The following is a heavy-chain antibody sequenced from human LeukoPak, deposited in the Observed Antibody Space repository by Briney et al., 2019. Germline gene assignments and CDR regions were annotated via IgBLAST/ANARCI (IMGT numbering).Heavy chain of an antibody. D-gene: IGHD5-24*01. Sequence: SQTLSLTCAISGDSVSTKSAGWNWIRQSPSRGLEWLGRTFYNSNWYSNYAASVKSRITINPDTSKNQFSLQLNSVTPEDTAVYYCARGWLQSGFDYWGQGTLVTVSS. V-gene: IGHV6-1*01. CDR3: ARGWLQSGFDY. J-gene: IGHJ4*02. CDR2: TFYNSNWYS. CDR1: GDSVSTKSAG.